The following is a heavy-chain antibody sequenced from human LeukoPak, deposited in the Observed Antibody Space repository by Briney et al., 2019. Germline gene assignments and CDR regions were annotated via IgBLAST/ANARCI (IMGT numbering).Heavy chain of an antibody. CDR3: ARVIWFGAVFDY. CDR1: GGSISGSSYY. Sequence: SETLSLTCTVSGGSISGSSYYWSWIRQPAGTGLEWIGRIYTSGSTNYNPSLESRVTISLDTSKNQFSLKVNSVTAADTAVYYCARVIWFGAVFDYWGQGTLVTVSS. J-gene: IGHJ4*02. V-gene: IGHV4-61*02. D-gene: IGHD3-10*01. CDR2: IYTSGST.